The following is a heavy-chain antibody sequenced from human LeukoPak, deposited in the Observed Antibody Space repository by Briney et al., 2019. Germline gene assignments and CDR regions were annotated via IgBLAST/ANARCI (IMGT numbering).Heavy chain of an antibody. J-gene: IGHJ4*02. Sequence: PGGSLRLSCAASGFTFSSYAMSWVRQAPGKGLEWVSTISASGGSTYYADSVKGRFTISRDNSKNTLYLQMNSLRAEDTAVYYCAKSGWLVRHFDYWGQGTLVTVSS. D-gene: IGHD6-19*01. CDR2: ISASGGST. V-gene: IGHV3-23*01. CDR1: GFTFSSYA. CDR3: AKSGWLVRHFDY.